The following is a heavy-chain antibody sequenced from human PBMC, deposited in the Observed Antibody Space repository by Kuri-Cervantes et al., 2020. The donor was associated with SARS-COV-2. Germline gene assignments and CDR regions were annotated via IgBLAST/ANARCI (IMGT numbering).Heavy chain of an antibody. D-gene: IGHD4-23*01. J-gene: IGHJ6*04. CDR2: INHSGST. CDR3: ARPGGFLDV. CDR1: GGSFSGYH. Sequence: SETLSLTCAVYGGSFSGYHWSWIRQPPGEGLEWIGEINHSGSTNYNPSLKSRVTISVDTSKNQFSLKLSSVTAADTAVYYCARPGGFLDVWGKGTTVTVSS. V-gene: IGHV4-34*01.